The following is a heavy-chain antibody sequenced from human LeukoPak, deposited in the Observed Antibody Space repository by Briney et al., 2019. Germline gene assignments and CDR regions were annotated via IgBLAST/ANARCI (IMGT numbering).Heavy chain of an antibody. Sequence: PSETLSLTCTVSGGSISSHYWSWIRQPPGKGLEWIGYIYNSGSTNYNPSFKSRVTISVETSKNRFSLKMTSVTAADTAVYYCARGGYSYGYDDDFEYWGQGILVTVSS. V-gene: IGHV4-59*11. D-gene: IGHD5-18*01. CDR3: ARGGYSYGYDDDFEY. CDR2: IYNSGST. CDR1: GGSISSHY. J-gene: IGHJ4*02.